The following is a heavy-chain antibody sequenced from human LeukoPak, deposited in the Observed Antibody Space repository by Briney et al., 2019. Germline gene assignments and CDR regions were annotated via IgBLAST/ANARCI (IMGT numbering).Heavy chain of an antibody. D-gene: IGHD3-3*01. Sequence: GGSLRLSCAASGFTFSSYSMNWVRQAPGKGLEWVSSISSSSSYIYYADSVKGRFTISRDNAKNSLYLQMNSLRAEDTAVYYCATLGRLRFLEWLPDDYWGQGTLVTVSS. V-gene: IGHV3-21*01. CDR1: GFTFSSYS. CDR3: ATLGRLRFLEWLPDDY. J-gene: IGHJ4*02. CDR2: ISSSSSYI.